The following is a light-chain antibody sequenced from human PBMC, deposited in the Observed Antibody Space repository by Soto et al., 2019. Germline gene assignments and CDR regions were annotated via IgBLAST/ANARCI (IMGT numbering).Light chain of an antibody. CDR2: DVN. CDR3: CSYADTYTFVV. CDR1: SSDVGTYNY. J-gene: IGLJ2*01. Sequence: QSVLTQPRSVSGSPGQSVTISCTGTSSDVGTYNYVSWYQQHPGKAPKFIIYDVNKRPSGVPDRFSGSKSGNTASLTISGLQAEDEADYYCCSYADTYTFVVFGGGTQLTVL. V-gene: IGLV2-11*01.